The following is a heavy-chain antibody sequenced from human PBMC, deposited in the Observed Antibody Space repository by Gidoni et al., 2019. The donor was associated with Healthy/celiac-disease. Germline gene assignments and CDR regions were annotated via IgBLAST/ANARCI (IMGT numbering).Heavy chain of an antibody. CDR1: GYAFTGYY. CDR2: INPNSGGT. Sequence: QVQLVQSGAEVTKPGASVQVACKAAGYAFTGYYMHWVRQATGQGLEWMGWINPNSGGTNYEKKFQGRVTMTRDTSISTAYMELSRLRSDDTAVYYCSRLRLGSLWYWGQGTLVTVSS. J-gene: IGHJ4*02. D-gene: IGHD3-16*01. V-gene: IGHV1-2*02. CDR3: SRLRLGSLWY.